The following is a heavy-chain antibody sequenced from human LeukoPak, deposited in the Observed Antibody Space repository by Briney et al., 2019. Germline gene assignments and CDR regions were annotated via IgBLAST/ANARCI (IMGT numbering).Heavy chain of an antibody. CDR2: ISGSGGST. CDR1: GFTFSSYA. CDR3: AKGGSRDYYDSSGYQYGYYFDY. J-gene: IGHJ4*02. D-gene: IGHD3-22*01. V-gene: IGHV3-23*01. Sequence: GALRLSCAASGFTFSSYAMSWVRQAPGKGLEWVSAISGSGGSTYYADSVKGRITISRDNSKNTLYLQMNSLRAEDTAVYYCAKGGSRDYYDSSGYQYGYYFDYWGQGTLVTVSS.